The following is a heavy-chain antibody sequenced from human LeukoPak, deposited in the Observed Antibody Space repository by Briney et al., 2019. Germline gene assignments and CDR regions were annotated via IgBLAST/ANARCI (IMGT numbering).Heavy chain of an antibody. CDR3: AKCNWNDGDAFDI. J-gene: IGHJ3*02. D-gene: IGHD1-1*01. CDR2: ISGSGGST. Sequence: PGGSLRLSCAASGFTFSSYAMSWVRRAPGKGLEWVSAISGSGGSTYYADSVKGRFTISRDNSKNTLYLQMNSLRAEDTAVYYCAKCNWNDGDAFDIWGQGIMVTVSS. CDR1: GFTFSSYA. V-gene: IGHV3-23*01.